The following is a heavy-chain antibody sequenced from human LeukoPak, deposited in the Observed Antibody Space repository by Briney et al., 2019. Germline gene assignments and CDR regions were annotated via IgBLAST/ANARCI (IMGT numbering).Heavy chain of an antibody. Sequence: SETLSLTCGVSGGSISGSSYYWGWIRQPPGKGLEWIGSIYYRGSTYYNPSLKSRVTISVDTSKDQFSLKLSSVTAADTAVYYCARSIWFGELPPYHFDYWGQGTLVTVSS. CDR2: IYYRGST. D-gene: IGHD3-10*01. CDR1: GGSISGSSYY. J-gene: IGHJ4*02. V-gene: IGHV4-39*01. CDR3: ARSIWFGELPPYHFDY.